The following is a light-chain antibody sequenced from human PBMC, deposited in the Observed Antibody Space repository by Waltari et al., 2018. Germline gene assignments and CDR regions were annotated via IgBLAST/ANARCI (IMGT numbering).Light chain of an antibody. J-gene: IGLJ3*02. CDR1: TSHIGNNY. CDR3: GTWDSSLSAGWV. CDR2: DNN. Sequence: QSVLTQPPSVSAAPGQKVTIPCSGSTSHIGNNYVSWSQQLPGTAPKLLIYDNNKRPSGIPDRFSGSKSGTSATLGITGLQTGDEADYYCGTWDSSLSAGWVFGGGTKLTVL. V-gene: IGLV1-51*01.